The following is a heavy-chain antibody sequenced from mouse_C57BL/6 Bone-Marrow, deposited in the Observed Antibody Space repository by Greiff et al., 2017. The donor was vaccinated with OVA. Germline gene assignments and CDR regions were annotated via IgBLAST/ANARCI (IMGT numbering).Heavy chain of an antibody. V-gene: IGHV14-4*01. D-gene: IGHD1-1*01. Sequence: VQLQQSGAELVRPGASVKLSCTASGFNIKDDYMHWVKQRPEQGLEWIGWIDPENGDTEYASKFQGKATITADTSSNTAYLQLSSLTSEDTAVYYCTTTYLPHYYGSSYDYWGQGTTLTVSS. CDR1: GFNIKDDY. J-gene: IGHJ2*01. CDR2: IDPENGDT. CDR3: TTTYLPHYYGSSYDY.